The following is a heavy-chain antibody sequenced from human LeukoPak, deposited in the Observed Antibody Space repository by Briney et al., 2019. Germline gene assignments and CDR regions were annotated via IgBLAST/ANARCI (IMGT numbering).Heavy chain of an antibody. CDR3: AKRPGYCTNGVCHTFDY. CDR1: GGSISSSSYY. D-gene: IGHD2-8*01. Sequence: SETLSLTCTVSGGSISSSSYYWGWIRQPPGKGLEWIVSIYYSGSTYYNPSLKSRVTISVDTSKNQFSLKLSSVTAADTAVYYCAKRPGYCTNGVCHTFDYWGQGTLVTVSS. CDR2: IYYSGST. V-gene: IGHV4-39*01. J-gene: IGHJ4*02.